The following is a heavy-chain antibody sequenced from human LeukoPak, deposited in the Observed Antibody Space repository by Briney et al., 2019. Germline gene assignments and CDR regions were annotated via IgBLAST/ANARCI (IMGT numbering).Heavy chain of an antibody. CDR3: AKASRLLEWRFVDAFDM. Sequence: QPGGSLRLSCTTSGFTFADFAMHWVRQAPGKGLEWVSSISWNSGSVDYAGSVKGRFTISRDNHENSLYLQMNSLRPEDTAMSYCAKASRLLEWRFVDAFDMWGQGTMVTVSS. J-gene: IGHJ3*02. D-gene: IGHD3-3*01. CDR1: GFTFADFA. CDR2: ISWNSGSV. V-gene: IGHV3-9*01.